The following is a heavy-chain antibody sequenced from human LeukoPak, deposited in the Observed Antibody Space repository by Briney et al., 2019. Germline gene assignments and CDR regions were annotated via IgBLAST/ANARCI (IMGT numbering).Heavy chain of an antibody. V-gene: IGHV4-38-2*01. D-gene: IGHD4-17*01. Sequence: SETLSLTCSVSGYSISSGYYWGWIRQPPEKGLEWIGSIYHSGRTYYNPSLKSRVTIPVDTSKNQFSLKLSSVTAADTAVYYCASTITVTTVYWGQGTLVTVSS. CDR3: ASTITVTTVY. CDR1: GYSISSGYY. CDR2: IYHSGRT. J-gene: IGHJ4*02.